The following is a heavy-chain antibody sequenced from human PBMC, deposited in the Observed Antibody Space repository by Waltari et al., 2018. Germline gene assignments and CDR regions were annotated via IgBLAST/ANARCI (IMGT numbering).Heavy chain of an antibody. D-gene: IGHD2-2*01. J-gene: IGHJ6*02. V-gene: IGHV1-18*01. CDR2: ISAYNGNT. CDR1: GYTFTSYG. Sequence: QVQLVQSGAEVKKPGASVKVSCKASGYTFTSYGISWVRQAPGQGLEWMGWISAYNGNTNYAQKLQGRVTMTTDTSTGTAYMVLRSLRSDDTAVYYCAREVIVVVPAALRLSYGMDVWGQGTTVTVSS. CDR3: AREVIVVVPAALRLSYGMDV.